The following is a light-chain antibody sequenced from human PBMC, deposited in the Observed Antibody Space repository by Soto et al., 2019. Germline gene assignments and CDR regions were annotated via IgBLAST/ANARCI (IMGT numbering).Light chain of an antibody. CDR3: HQYGSSPIT. CDR1: QSVTSK. V-gene: IGKV3-20*01. J-gene: IGKJ5*01. CDR2: GAS. Sequence: EVVLTQSPGTLSLSPGDRATLSCGASQSVTSKLAWYQQKPGQAPRLLISGASNRATGIPDRFSGSGSGTDFTLTISRLEPDDFALYFCHQYGSSPITFGLGTRLEI.